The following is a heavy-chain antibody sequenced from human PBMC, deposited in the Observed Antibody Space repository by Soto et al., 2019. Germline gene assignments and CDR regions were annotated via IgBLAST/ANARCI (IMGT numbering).Heavy chain of an antibody. CDR3: AKVRPYGSGSYYYN. J-gene: IGHJ4*02. CDR2: ISYDGSNK. Sequence: PVGSLRLSCAASGFTFSSYGMHWVRQAPGKGLEWVAVISYDGSNKYYADSVKGRFTISRDNSKNTLYLQMNSLRAEDTAVYYCAKVRPYGSGSYYYNWGQGTLVTVSS. D-gene: IGHD3-10*01. CDR1: GFTFSSYG. V-gene: IGHV3-30*18.